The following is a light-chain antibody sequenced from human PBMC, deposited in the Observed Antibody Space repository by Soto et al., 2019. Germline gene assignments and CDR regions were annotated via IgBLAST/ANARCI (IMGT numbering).Light chain of an antibody. Sequence: DIQMTQSPSSLPASVGDRVTITCRASQSISSYLNWYQQKPGKAPELLIYAASSLQSGVPSRFSGSGSGTDFTLTITSLQPEDFATYYCQQGFSTPRTFGQGTKLEIK. CDR1: QSISSY. CDR3: QQGFSTPRT. V-gene: IGKV1-39*01. J-gene: IGKJ2*01. CDR2: AAS.